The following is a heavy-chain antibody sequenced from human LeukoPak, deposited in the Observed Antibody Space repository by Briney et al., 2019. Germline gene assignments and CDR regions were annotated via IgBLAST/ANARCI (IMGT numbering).Heavy chain of an antibody. CDR1: GLTFSSYA. D-gene: IGHD3-9*01. Sequence: GGSLRLSCAASGLTFSSYAMSWVRQAPGKGLEWFSAISGSGGSTYYADSVKGRFSISRDNSKNTLYLQMNSLRAEDTAVYYCTRDLMDYDVSTGLHHYYMDVWGQGTTVTVSS. CDR2: ISGSGGST. J-gene: IGHJ6*02. V-gene: IGHV3-23*01. CDR3: TRDLMDYDVSTGLHHYYMDV.